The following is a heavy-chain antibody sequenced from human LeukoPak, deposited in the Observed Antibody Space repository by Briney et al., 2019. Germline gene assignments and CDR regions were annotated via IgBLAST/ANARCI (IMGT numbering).Heavy chain of an antibody. Sequence: PGGSLRLSCAASGFTFSSYRMHWVRQAPGKGLEWVAVTSYDGSNKYNADSVKGRFTISRDNSKNTLYLQMNSLRAEDTAVYYCARPPDSSGQGYWGQGTLVTVS. V-gene: IGHV3-30*03. CDR1: GFTFSSYR. D-gene: IGHD3-22*01. CDR2: TSYDGSNK. J-gene: IGHJ4*02. CDR3: ARPPDSSGQGY.